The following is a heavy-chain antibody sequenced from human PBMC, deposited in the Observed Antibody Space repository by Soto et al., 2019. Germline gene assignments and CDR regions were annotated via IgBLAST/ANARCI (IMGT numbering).Heavy chain of an antibody. V-gene: IGHV4-59*01. CDR3: ALRSMAVVPEY. J-gene: IGHJ4*02. Sequence: QVQLQESGPGLVKPSETLSLTCAVSGDSISSYYCMWIRQPPGKGLESIGYVYYGRSANYNPSLKSRVTLSVDSSTNQCSLTLSSMTAADTAVYYCALRSMAVVPEYWGQGTLVTVSS. D-gene: IGHD3-22*01. CDR2: VYYGRSA. CDR1: GDSISSYY.